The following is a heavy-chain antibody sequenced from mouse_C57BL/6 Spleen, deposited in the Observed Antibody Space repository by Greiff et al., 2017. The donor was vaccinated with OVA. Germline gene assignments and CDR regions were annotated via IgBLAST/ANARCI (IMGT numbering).Heavy chain of an antibody. D-gene: IGHD1-1*01. Sequence: QVQLKESGAELARPGASVKLSCKASGYTFTSYGISWVKQRTGQGLEWIGEIYPRSGNTYYNEKFKGKATLTADKSSSTAYMELRSLTSEDSVVYFCAREGDYYYGSSYVGWYFDVWGTGTTVTVSS. V-gene: IGHV1-81*01. CDR2: IYPRSGNT. CDR1: GYTFTSYG. CDR3: AREGDYYYGSSYVGWYFDV. J-gene: IGHJ1*03.